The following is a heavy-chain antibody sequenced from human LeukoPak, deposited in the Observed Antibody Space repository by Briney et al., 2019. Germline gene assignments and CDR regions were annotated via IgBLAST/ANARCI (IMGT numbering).Heavy chain of an antibody. V-gene: IGHV3-21*01. D-gene: IGHD5-24*01. CDR1: GFTVSSNY. CDR2: ISSSSSYI. J-gene: IGHJ4*02. CDR3: AREIITDPTWG. Sequence: PGGSLRLSCAASGFTVSSNYMSWVRQAPGKGLEWVSSISSSSSYIYYADSVKGRFTISRDNAKNSLYLQMNSLRAEDTAVYYCAREIITDPTWGWGQGTLVTVSS.